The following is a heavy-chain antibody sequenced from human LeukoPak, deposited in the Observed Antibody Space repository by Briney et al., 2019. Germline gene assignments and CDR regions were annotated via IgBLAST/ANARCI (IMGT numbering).Heavy chain of an antibody. CDR2: INHGGST. V-gene: IGHV4-34*01. D-gene: IGHD3-16*01. CDR1: GGSFSGYY. J-gene: IGHJ4*02. Sequence: SETLSLTCAVYGGSFSGYYWSWIRQPPGKGLEWIGEINHGGSTNYNPSLKSRVTISVDTSKNQFSLKLSSVTAADTAVYYCARGRVGYDYVWGSHYSPSFDYWGQGTLVTVSS. CDR3: ARGRVGYDYVWGSHYSPSFDY.